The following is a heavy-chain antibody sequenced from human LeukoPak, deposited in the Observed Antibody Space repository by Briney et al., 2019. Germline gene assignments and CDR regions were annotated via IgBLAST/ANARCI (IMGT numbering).Heavy chain of an antibody. D-gene: IGHD1-26*01. CDR2: ISYDGSNK. V-gene: IGHV3-30*01. Sequence: GGSLRLSCAASGFTFSSYAMHWVRQAPGKGLEWVAVISYDGSNKYYADSVKGRFTISRDNSKNTLYLQMNSLRAEDTAVYYCASRVGELPAYYYYYMDVWGKGTTVTVSS. CDR3: ASRVGELPAYYYYYMDV. CDR1: GFTFSSYA. J-gene: IGHJ6*03.